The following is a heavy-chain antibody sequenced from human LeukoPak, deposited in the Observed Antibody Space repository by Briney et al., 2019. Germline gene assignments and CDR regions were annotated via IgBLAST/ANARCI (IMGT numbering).Heavy chain of an antibody. CDR1: GFTFSSYA. J-gene: IGHJ4*02. Sequence: GGSLRLSCEAAGFTFSSYAMSWVRQAPGKGLEWVSAISGSGGNTYYADSVKGWFTISRDNSKITLYLQMNSLRAEDTAVYYCAKVGSGPRDYFAYWGQGTLVTVSS. CDR2: ISGSGGNT. D-gene: IGHD2-15*01. CDR3: AKVGSGPRDYFAY. V-gene: IGHV3-23*01.